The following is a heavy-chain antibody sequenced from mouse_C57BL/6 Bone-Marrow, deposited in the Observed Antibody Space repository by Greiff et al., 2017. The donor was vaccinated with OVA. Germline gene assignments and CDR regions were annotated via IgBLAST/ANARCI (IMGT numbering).Heavy chain of an antibody. Sequence: QVQLQQPGAELVRPGASVKLSCKASGYTFTSYWMHWVKQRPGQGLEWIGVIDPSDSYTNYNQKFKGKATLTVDTSSSTTYMQLSSLTSEDSAVYYCARVVYWDGYWGQGTTLTVST. CDR1: GYTFTSYW. J-gene: IGHJ2*01. D-gene: IGHD4-1*01. CDR2: IDPSDSYT. V-gene: IGHV1-59*01. CDR3: ARVVYWDGY.